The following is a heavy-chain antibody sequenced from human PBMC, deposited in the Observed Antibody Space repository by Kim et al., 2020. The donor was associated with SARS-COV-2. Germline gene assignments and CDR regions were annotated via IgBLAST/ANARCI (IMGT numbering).Heavy chain of an antibody. Sequence: ASVKVSCKASGYTFTSYAMNWVRQAPGQGLERMGWINTNTGNPTYAQGFTGRFVFSLDTSVSTAYLQISSLKAEDTAVYYCARVLPTPSGSYYPLYNWFDPWGQGTLVTVSS. CDR3: ARVLPTPSGSYYPLYNWFDP. V-gene: IGHV7-4-1*02. CDR2: INTNTGNP. D-gene: IGHD3-10*01. CDR1: GYTFTSYA. J-gene: IGHJ5*02.